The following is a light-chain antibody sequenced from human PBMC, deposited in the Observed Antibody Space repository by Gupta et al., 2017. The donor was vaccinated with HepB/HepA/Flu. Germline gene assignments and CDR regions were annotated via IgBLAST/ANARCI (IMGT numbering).Light chain of an antibody. CDR2: DAS. Sequence: VLTQSPDTLSLSPGERATLSCRASQSVNNYLAWYQHKPGQAPRLLIYDASNRATGIPARFSGGGCGTDFTLTISSLEPEDFAVYYCQQRHDWPPLTFGQGTQLEIK. J-gene: IGKJ5*01. CDR1: QSVNNY. V-gene: IGKV3-11*01. CDR3: QQRHDWPPLT.